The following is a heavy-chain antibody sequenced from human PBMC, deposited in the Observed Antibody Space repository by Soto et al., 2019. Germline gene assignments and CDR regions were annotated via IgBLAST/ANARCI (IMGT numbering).Heavy chain of an antibody. D-gene: IGHD6-13*01. V-gene: IGHV4-31*03. CDR1: GGSITGGGYY. Sequence: QVQLQASGPGLVEPSQTLSLTCTVSGGSITGGGYYWSLIRQHPGKGLEWIGYIHDSGTTYYNPSLESRLTISVDTSKTQFSLALRSVTAADTAVYYCARAWTATAGWANWFDLWGQGTLVTFSS. CDR3: ARAWTATAGWANWFDL. CDR2: IHDSGTT. J-gene: IGHJ5*02.